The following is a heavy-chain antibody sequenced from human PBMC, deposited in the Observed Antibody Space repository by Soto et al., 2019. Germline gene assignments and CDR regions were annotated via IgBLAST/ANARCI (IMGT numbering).Heavy chain of an antibody. CDR3: ARDFYGGNSLVDFDY. J-gene: IGHJ4*02. D-gene: IGHD4-17*01. CDR1: GFTFSSYS. Sequence: LRLSCAASGFTFSSYSMNWVRQAPGKGLEWVSSISSSSSYIYYADSVKGRFTISRDNAKNSLYLQMNSLRAEDTAVYYCARDFYGGNSLVDFDYWGQGTMVTVSA. V-gene: IGHV3-21*01. CDR2: ISSSSSYI.